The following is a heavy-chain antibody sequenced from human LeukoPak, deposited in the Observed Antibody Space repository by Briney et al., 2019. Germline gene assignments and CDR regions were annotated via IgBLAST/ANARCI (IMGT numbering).Heavy chain of an antibody. CDR3: AREFRGLPGY. J-gene: IGHJ4*02. Sequence: GASVKVSCKVSGYTLTELSMHWVRQAPGKGLEWMGGFDPEDGETIYAQKFQGRVTMTEDTSTDTAYMELSSLKASDTAMYYCAREFRGLPGYWGQGTLVTVSS. D-gene: IGHD3/OR15-3a*01. CDR1: GYTLTELS. CDR2: FDPEDGET. V-gene: IGHV1-24*01.